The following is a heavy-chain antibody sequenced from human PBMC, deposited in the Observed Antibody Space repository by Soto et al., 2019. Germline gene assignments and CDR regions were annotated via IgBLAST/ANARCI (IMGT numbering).Heavy chain of an antibody. Sequence: EVQLVESGGGLVQPGGSLRLSCAVSGFTFSDHYMDWVRQAPGKGLEWVARSRNKALGYSTEYAASVKGRFTISRDDSAKSLYLQMDSLKIEDTAVYFCIRPMTGTTRGFDYWGQGTLVTVPS. CDR1: GFTFSDHY. V-gene: IGHV3-72*01. J-gene: IGHJ4*02. D-gene: IGHD1-1*01. CDR3: IRPMTGTTRGFDY. CDR2: SRNKALGYST.